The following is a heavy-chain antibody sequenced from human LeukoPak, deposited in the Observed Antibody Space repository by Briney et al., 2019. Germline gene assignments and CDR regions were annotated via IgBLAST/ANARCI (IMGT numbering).Heavy chain of an antibody. V-gene: IGHV4-4*02. D-gene: IGHD3-16*01. CDR2: IYHSGST. Sequence: PSGTLSLTCAVSGGSISSSNWWSWIRQPPGKGLEWIGEIYHSGSTNYNPSLKSRVTISVDKSKTQFSLKLSSVTAADTAVYYCARDRSSLGDAFDIWGQGTMVTVSS. J-gene: IGHJ3*02. CDR1: GGSISSSNW. CDR3: ARDRSSLGDAFDI.